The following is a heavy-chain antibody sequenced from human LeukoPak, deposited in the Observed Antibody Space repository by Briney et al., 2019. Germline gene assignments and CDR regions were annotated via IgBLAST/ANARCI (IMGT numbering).Heavy chain of an antibody. CDR2: ISYSGTT. CDR1: GGSISTSSYC. CDR3: ARHPSSAWHSDY. D-gene: IGHD6-25*01. Sequence: SETLSLTCTVSGGSISTSSYCWGWIRQPPGKGLEWIGSISYSGTTYYNPSLKSRVTISVDTSNNQFSLRLTSVTAADTAVYFCARHPSSAWHSDYWGHGTLVTVSS. V-gene: IGHV4-39*01. J-gene: IGHJ4*01.